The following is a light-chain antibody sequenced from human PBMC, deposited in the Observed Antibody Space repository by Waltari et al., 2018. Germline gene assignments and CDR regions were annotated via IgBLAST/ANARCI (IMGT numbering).Light chain of an antibody. CDR1: QSVLYSSNNKNY. CDR2: WES. J-gene: IGKJ1*01. Sequence: DIVMTQSPDSLAVSLGERATINCKSSQSVLYSSNNKNYLAWYQQKPGQPPKLLIYWESTRESGVPDRFSGSGSGTDFTLTISRLQAEDVAVYYCQQYYRTPWTFGQGTKVEIK. CDR3: QQYYRTPWT. V-gene: IGKV4-1*01.